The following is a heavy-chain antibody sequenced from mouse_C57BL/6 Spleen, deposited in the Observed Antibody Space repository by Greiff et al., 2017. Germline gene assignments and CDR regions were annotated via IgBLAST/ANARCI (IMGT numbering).Heavy chain of an antibody. J-gene: IGHJ1*03. V-gene: IGHV1-53*01. CDR1: GYTFTSYW. CDR2: INPSNGGT. D-gene: IGHD2-5*01. Sequence: QVHVQQPGTELVKPGASVKLSCKASGYTFTSYWMHWVKQRPGQGLEWIGNINPSNGGTNYNEKFKSKATLTVDKSSSTAYMQLSSLTSEDSAVYYCAYSNYPCWYFGGWGTGTTVTVSS. CDR3: AYSNYPCWYFGG.